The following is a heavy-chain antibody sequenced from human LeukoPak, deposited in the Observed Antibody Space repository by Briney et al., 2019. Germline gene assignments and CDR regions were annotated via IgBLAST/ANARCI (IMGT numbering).Heavy chain of an antibody. CDR1: GGSFSDYY. CDR2: INHSGST. J-gene: IGHJ5*02. Sequence: PSETLSLTCAVYGGSFSDYYWSWIRQPPGKGLEWIGEINHSGSTNYNPSLKSRVTITVDTSKNQFSLKLSSVTAADTAVYYCARALSRGFWSVYPLFDPWGQGTLVTVSS. CDR3: ARALSRGFWSVYPLFDP. D-gene: IGHD3-3*01. V-gene: IGHV4-34*01.